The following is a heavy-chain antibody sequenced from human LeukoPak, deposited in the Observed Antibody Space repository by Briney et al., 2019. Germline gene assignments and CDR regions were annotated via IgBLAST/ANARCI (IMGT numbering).Heavy chain of an antibody. Sequence: SETLSLTCTVSGGSISSSSYYWGWIRQPPGKGLEWIGSIYYSGSTYYNPSLKSRVTISVDTSKKQFSLKLSSVTAADTAVYYCARDEAGRSLNWFDPWGQGTLVTVSS. D-gene: IGHD6-13*01. CDR3: ARDEAGRSLNWFDP. CDR1: GGSISSSSYY. J-gene: IGHJ5*02. CDR2: IYYSGST. V-gene: IGHV4-39*07.